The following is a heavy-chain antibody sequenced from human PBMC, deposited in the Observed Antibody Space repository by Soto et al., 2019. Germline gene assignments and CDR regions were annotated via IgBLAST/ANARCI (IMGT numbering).Heavy chain of an antibody. CDR3: ARSDCSGGSCYNFDY. V-gene: IGHV1-69*02. Sequence: EASVKVSCKASGGTFSSYTISWVRQAPGQGLEWMGRIIPILGIANYAQKFQGRVTITADKSTSTAYMELSSLRSEDTAVYYCARSDCSGGSCYNFDYWGQGTLVTVSS. CDR1: GGTFSSYT. CDR2: IIPILGIA. J-gene: IGHJ4*02. D-gene: IGHD2-15*01.